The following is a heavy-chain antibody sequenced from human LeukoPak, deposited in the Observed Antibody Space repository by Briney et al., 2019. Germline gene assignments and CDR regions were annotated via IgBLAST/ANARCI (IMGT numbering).Heavy chain of an antibody. V-gene: IGHV3-23*01. D-gene: IGHD6-13*01. J-gene: IGHJ3*02. CDR1: GFTFSSYA. CDR2: ITGSGSST. Sequence: GGSLRLSCAASGFTFSSYAMSWVRQAPGKGLEWVSTITGSGSSTYYADSVRGRFTISRDNSKNTLSLQMNSLRAEDTAVYYRAKGHIAAWGAFDTWGQGTMVTVSS. CDR3: AKGHIAAWGAFDT.